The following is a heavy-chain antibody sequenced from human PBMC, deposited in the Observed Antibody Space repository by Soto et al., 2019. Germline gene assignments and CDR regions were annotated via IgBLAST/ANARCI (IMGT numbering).Heavy chain of an antibody. CDR3: AREPTYSYGGGDAFDI. J-gene: IGHJ3*02. CDR1: GFTFSSYA. V-gene: IGHV3-30-3*01. CDR2: ISYDGSNK. Sequence: QVQLVESGGGVVQPGRSLRLSCAASGFTFSSYAMHWVRQAPGKGLEWVAVISYDGSNKYYADSVKGRFTISRDNSKKTLYLKMNSLRAEDTAVYYCAREPTYSYGGGDAFDIWGQGTMVTVSS. D-gene: IGHD5-18*01.